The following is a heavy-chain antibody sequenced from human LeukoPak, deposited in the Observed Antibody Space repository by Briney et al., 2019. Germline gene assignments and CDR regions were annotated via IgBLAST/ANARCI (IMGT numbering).Heavy chain of an antibody. CDR2: ISGSGGST. CDR1: GFTFSSYA. CDR3: ARGTTWISPDWYMDV. D-gene: IGHD1-7*01. Sequence: GGSLRLSCAASGFTFSSYAMSWVRQAPGKGLEWVSAISGSGGSTYYADSVKGRSTISRDNSKNTLYLQMNSLRAEDTAVYYCARGTTWISPDWYMDVWGEGTTVTVSS. V-gene: IGHV3-23*01. J-gene: IGHJ6*03.